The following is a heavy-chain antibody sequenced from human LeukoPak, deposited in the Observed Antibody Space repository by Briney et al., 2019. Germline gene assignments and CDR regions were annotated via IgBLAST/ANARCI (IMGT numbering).Heavy chain of an antibody. CDR3: AGLIYQQLGNYYYYYYMDV. Sequence: ASVKVSCKASGGTFSSYAISWVRQAPGQGLEWMGGIIPIFGTANYAQKFQGRVTITADESTSTAYMELSSLRSEDTAVYYCAGLIYQQLGNYYYYYYMDVWGKGTTVTISS. J-gene: IGHJ6*03. CDR2: IIPIFGTA. D-gene: IGHD6-13*01. V-gene: IGHV1-69*13. CDR1: GGTFSSYA.